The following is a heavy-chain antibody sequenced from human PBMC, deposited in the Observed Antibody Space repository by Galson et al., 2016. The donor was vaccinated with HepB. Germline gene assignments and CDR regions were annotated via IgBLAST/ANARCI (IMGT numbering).Heavy chain of an antibody. CDR3: ARDHDWAFDY. Sequence: LRLSCAASGFTFSTYSMNWVRQAPGKGLEWIAYISGGNSNTDYAVSVTGRLTISRDDATNSLFLQMNSLRDEDTAIYYCARDHDWAFDYWGQGTLVSVSS. CDR2: ISGGNSNT. J-gene: IGHJ4*02. D-gene: IGHD3-9*01. V-gene: IGHV3-48*02. CDR1: GFTFSTYS.